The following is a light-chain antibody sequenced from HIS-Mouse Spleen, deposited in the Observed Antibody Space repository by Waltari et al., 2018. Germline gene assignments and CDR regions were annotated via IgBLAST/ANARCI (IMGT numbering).Light chain of an antibody. J-gene: IGKJ2*01. CDR3: QQSYSTPT. Sequence: DIQMTQSPSSLSASVGDRVTITCRASQSIGSYVYWYQQKPGKAPKLLIYAASSLQSGVPSRFSGSGSGTDFTLTISSLQPEDVATYYCQQSYSTPTFGQGTKLEIK. CDR2: AAS. CDR1: QSIGSY. V-gene: IGKV1-39*01.